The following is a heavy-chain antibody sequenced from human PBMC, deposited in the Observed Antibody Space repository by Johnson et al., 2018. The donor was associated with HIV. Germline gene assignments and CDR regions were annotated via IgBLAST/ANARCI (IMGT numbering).Heavy chain of an antibody. CDR1: GFTFSDYY. J-gene: IGHJ3*01. CDR3: ARGSLTDDSFAE. V-gene: IGHV3-66*01. Sequence: VQLVESGGGLVQPGGSLRLSCAASGFTFSDYYMSWVRQAPGKGLEWVSVLFSGGSIYFADSVKGRFTISRDNAKNSLYLQMNSLRAEDTAVYYCARGSLTDDSFAEWGQGTMVLVSS. CDR2: LFSGGSI.